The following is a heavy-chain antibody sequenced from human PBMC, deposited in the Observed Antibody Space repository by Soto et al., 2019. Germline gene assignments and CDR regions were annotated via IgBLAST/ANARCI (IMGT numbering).Heavy chain of an antibody. CDR1: GYTFTIYA. J-gene: IGHJ4*02. D-gene: IGHD2-15*01. CDR3: ARVRYCSGGSCPKYYFAY. Sequence: ASVKVSCKASGYTFTIYAMHWVRRAPGQRLEWMGWINAGNGNTKYSQKFQGRVTITSDTSASTAYMELSSLRSEDTAVYYCARVRYCSGGSCPKYYFAYWCQGTLVIASA. CDR2: INAGNGNT. V-gene: IGHV1-3*01.